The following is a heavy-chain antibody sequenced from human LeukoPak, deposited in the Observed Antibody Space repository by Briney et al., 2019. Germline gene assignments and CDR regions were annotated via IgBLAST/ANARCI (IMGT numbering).Heavy chain of an antibody. D-gene: IGHD1-26*01. J-gene: IGHJ4*02. CDR1: GFTFSSYW. Sequence: GGSLRLSCVASGFTFSSYWMTWVRQAPGKGLEWVANIKKDGSQIYYVASVRGGFTFSDENAKKSLYMLSNSMRAENTAVYYCARALSWETYWGQGTLVSVSS. V-gene: IGHV3-7*01. CDR3: ARALSWETY. CDR2: IKKDGSQI.